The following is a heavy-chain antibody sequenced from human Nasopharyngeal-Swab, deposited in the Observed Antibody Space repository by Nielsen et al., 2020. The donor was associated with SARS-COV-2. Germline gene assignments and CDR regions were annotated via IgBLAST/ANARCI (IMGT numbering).Heavy chain of an antibody. CDR1: GFTFTSYY. J-gene: IGHJ4*02. V-gene: IGHV1-46*01. CDR2: IDPFSGST. Sequence: ASVKVSCKASGFTFTSYYFNWVRQAPGQGLEWMGMIDPFSGSTSYARRFQGRVTVTRDTSTSTVYMEVRSLRSEDTAVYYCTRDQGGGDPYDSWGQGTLVTVSS. D-gene: IGHD2-21*02. CDR3: TRDQGGGDPYDS.